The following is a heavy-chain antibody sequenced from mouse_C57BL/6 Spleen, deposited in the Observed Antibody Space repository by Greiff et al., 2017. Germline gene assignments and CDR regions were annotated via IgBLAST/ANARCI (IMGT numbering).Heavy chain of an antibody. Sequence: VQLQQPGAELVKPGASVKLSCKASGYTFTSYWMHWVKQRPGQGLEWIGMIHPNSGSTNYNEKFKSKATLTVDKSSSTAYMQLSSLTSEDSAVYYCARDYGGSYYSMDYWGQGTSVTVSS. D-gene: IGHD1-1*01. CDR3: ARDYGGSYYSMDY. CDR1: GYTFTSYW. V-gene: IGHV1-64*01. J-gene: IGHJ4*01. CDR2: IHPNSGST.